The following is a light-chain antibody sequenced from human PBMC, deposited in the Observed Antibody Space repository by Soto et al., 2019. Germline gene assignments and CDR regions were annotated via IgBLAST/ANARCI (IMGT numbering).Light chain of an antibody. J-gene: IGLJ2*01. V-gene: IGLV1-44*01. CDR1: SSNIGSNT. Sequence: QAVVTQPPSASGTPGQRVTISCSGSSSNIGSNTVNWYQQLPGTAPKLPIYSNNQRPSGVPDRFSGSKSGTSASLAISGLQSEDEADYYCAAWDDSLNGPVVFGGGTKLTVL. CDR3: AAWDDSLNGPVV. CDR2: SNN.